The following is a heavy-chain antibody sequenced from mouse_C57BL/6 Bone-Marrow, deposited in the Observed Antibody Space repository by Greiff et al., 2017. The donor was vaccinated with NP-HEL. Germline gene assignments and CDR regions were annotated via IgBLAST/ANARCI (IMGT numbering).Heavy chain of an antibody. CDR2: IYPRSGNT. D-gene: IGHD2-3*01. J-gene: IGHJ3*01. Sequence: VQGVESGAELARPGASVKLSCKASGYTFTSYGISWVKQRTGQGLEWIGEIYPRSGNTYYNEKFKGKATLTADKSSSTAYMELRSLTSEDSAVYFCARDDGYYSWFAYWGQGTLVTVSA. CDR3: ARDDGYYSWFAY. CDR1: GYTFTSYG. V-gene: IGHV1-81*01.